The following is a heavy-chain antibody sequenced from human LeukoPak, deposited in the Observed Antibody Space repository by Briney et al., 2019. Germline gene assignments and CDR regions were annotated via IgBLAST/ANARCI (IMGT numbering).Heavy chain of an antibody. Sequence: ASVKVSCKASGYTFTSYAMHWVRQAPGQRLEWMGWINAGNGNTKYSQKFQGRVTITRDTSASTAYMELSSLRSEDTAVYYCARDPQGYCSGGSCYSGDYWGQGTLVTVSS. CDR3: ARDPQGYCSGGSCYSGDY. D-gene: IGHD2-15*01. J-gene: IGHJ4*02. V-gene: IGHV1-3*01. CDR2: INAGNGNT. CDR1: GYTFTSYA.